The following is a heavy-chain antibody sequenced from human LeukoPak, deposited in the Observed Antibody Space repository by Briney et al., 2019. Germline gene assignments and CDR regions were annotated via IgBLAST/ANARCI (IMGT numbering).Heavy chain of an antibody. CDR2: ANPSGGVT. CDR1: GYTFNTYY. J-gene: IGHJ5*02. CDR3: ARVWQENMIRGGFDP. Sequence: ASVKVSCKASGYTFNTYYIHWVRQAPGQGLEWMGIANPSGGVTGNAQKFQGRLSMTKDPSMSTVYMELSSLRSEDTAVYYCARVWQENMIRGGFDPWGQGTLVTVSS. D-gene: IGHD3-10*01. V-gene: IGHV1-46*02.